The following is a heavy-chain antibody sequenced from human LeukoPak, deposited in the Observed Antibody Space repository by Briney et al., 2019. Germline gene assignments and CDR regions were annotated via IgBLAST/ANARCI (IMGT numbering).Heavy chain of an antibody. CDR3: ARSRFQEMWFGESMISTWFDP. CDR1: GYSFNTYW. D-gene: IGHD3-10*01. Sequence: GESLKISCKGSGYSFNTYWIAWVRQMPGKGLEWMGIIFPGDSDTRYSPSFQGQVTISADKSISTAYLQWSSLKASDTAMYYCARSRFQEMWFGESMISTWFDPWGQGTLVTVSS. CDR2: IFPGDSDT. V-gene: IGHV5-51*01. J-gene: IGHJ5*02.